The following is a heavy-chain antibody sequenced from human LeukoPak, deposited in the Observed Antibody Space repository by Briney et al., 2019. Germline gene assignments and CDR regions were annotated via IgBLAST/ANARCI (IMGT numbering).Heavy chain of an antibody. V-gene: IGHV3-30-3*01. CDR2: ISYDGSNK. D-gene: IGHD5-12*01. Sequence: GGSLRLSCAASGFTFSSYAMHWVRQAPGKGLEWVAVISYDGSNKYYADSVEGRFTISRDNPKNTVYLQMNSLRADDTAVYYCAKGGFSGYDRAYFDYWGQGTLVTVSS. CDR3: AKGGFSGYDRAYFDY. CDR1: GFTFSSYA. J-gene: IGHJ4*02.